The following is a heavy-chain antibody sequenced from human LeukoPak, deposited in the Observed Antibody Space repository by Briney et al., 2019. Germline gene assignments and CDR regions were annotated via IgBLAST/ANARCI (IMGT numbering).Heavy chain of an antibody. CDR2: INPNSGGT. V-gene: IGHV1-2*02. CDR1: GYTFSGYD. Sequence: GASVKVSCKASGYTFSGYDMHWVRQAPGQKLEWMGWINPNSGGTDSAQKFQDRVTMARDTSIPTAYMELSRLISDDTAVHYCARSRDDAFDIWGQGTMVTVSS. CDR3: ARSRDDAFDI. J-gene: IGHJ3*02.